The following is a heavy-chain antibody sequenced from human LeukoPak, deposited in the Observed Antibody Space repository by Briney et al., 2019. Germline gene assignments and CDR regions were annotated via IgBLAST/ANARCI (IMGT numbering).Heavy chain of an antibody. J-gene: IGHJ4*02. CDR3: ARAGRGYYDY. CDR2: TYFRSKWIY. V-gene: IGHV6-1*01. D-gene: IGHD3-22*01. CDR1: GDSVSSNSST. Sequence: SQTLSLTCAISGDSVSSNSSTWHWIRQSPSRGLEWLARTYFRSKWIYDYAPSLKSRLTISPDTSKNQFALQLNPVTPEDTAVYFCARAGRGYYDYWGQGTLATVSS.